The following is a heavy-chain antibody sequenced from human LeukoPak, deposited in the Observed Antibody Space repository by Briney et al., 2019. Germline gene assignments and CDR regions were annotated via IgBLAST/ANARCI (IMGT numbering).Heavy chain of an antibody. CDR2: INHSGST. V-gene: IGHV4-34*01. J-gene: IGHJ4*02. CDR3: ARVGWNDRNFDY. D-gene: IGHD1-1*01. CDR1: GGSFSGYH. Sequence: SETLSLTCAVYGGSFSGYHWNWIRQSPGKGLEWIGEINHSGSTNYNPSLKSRVTISVDTSKNQFSLKLSSVTAADTAVYYCARVGWNDRNFDYWGQGTLVTVSS.